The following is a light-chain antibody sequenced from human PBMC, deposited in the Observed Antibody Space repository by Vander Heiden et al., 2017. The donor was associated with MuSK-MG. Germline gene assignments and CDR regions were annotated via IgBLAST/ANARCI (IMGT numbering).Light chain of an antibody. V-gene: IGLV2-14*03. Sequence: QSALTQPASVSGSPGQSITISCTGTSSDVGGYNYVSWYQQHPGEAPKLMIYDVTVRPSGVSNRFSGSKPGNTASLTTSGLQAEDEADYYCSSYTSSNTLVLFGGGTKLTVL. CDR2: DVT. CDR1: SSDVGGYNY. CDR3: SSYTSSNTLVL. J-gene: IGLJ3*02.